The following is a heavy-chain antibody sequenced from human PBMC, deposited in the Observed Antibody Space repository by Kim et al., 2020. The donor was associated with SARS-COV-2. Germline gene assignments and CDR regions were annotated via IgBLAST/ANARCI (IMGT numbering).Heavy chain of an antibody. D-gene: IGHD2-15*01. CDR1: GYSFTSYW. CDR3: ASQSGGKGDYYYYGMDV. V-gene: IGHV5-51*01. CDR2: IYPGDSDT. Sequence: GESLKISCKGSGYSFTSYWIGWVRQMPGKGLEWMGIIYPGDSDTRYSPSFQGQVTISADKSISTAYLQWSSLKASDTAMYYCASQSGGKGDYYYYGMDVWYQDTTFTISS. J-gene: IGHJ6*02.